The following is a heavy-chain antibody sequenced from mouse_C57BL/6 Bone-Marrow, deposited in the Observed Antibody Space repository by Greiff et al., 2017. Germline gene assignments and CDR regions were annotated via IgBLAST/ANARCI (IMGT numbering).Heavy chain of an antibody. CDR1: GFTFSSYG. D-gene: IGHD3-2*02. V-gene: IGHV5-6*02. CDR2: ISSGGRYT. CDR3: ARIYSSGYVDY. J-gene: IGHJ2*01. Sequence: EVKLVESGGDLVKPGGSLPLSCAASGFTFSSYGMSWVRQTPDKRLEWVATISSGGRYTYYPDSVKGRFTISRDNAKNTRYLQMSSLKSEDTAMYYYARIYSSGYVDYWGQGTTLTVSS.